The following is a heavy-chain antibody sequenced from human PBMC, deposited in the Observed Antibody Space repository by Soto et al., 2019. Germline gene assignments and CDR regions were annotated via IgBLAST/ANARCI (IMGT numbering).Heavy chain of an antibody. CDR2: IYYSGST. CDR3: ARISMVWGVKKHCPLFDY. CDR1: GGSISSSSYY. D-gene: IGHD3-10*01. Sequence: PSETLSLTCTVSGGSISSSSYYWGWIRQPPGKGLEWIGSIYYSGSTYYNPSLKSRVTISEDTSKNQFSLKLSSVPAAYTAVYYFARISMVWGVKKHCPLFDYWGQGTLVTVSS. V-gene: IGHV4-39*01. J-gene: IGHJ4*02.